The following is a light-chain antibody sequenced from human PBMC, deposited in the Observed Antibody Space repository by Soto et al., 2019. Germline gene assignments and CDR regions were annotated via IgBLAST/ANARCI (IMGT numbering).Light chain of an antibody. CDR1: SSNIGGTNY. CDR3: CSYAGSYSYV. CDR2: SNN. V-gene: IGLV1-47*02. J-gene: IGLJ1*01. Sequence: QSVLTQPPSASGTPGQRVFISCSGSSSNIGGTNYAYWYQQLPGAAPKLLMHSNNLRPSGVPERISGSKSGTSASLTISGLQAEDEADYYCCSYAGSYSYVFGTGTKVTVL.